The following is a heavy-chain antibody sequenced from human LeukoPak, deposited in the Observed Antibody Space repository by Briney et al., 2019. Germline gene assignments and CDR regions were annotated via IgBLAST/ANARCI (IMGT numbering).Heavy chain of an antibody. Sequence: ASVKVSCKVSGYTLTESSMHWVRQAPGNGVEWMGGFDPEDGEPIYAQKIQGRVTMTEDTSAHTAYMELRSLRSEDTAVYYCVTDIRSGWRNYWGQGTLITVSS. D-gene: IGHD6-19*01. CDR2: FDPEDGEP. CDR1: GYTLTESS. J-gene: IGHJ4*02. CDR3: VTDIRSGWRNY. V-gene: IGHV1-24*01.